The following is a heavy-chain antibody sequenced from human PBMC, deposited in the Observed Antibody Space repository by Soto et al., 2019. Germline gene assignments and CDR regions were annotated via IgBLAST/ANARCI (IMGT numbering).Heavy chain of an antibody. V-gene: IGHV4-34*01. CDR1: GGSCSGYY. CDR2: INHSGST. D-gene: IGHD1-26*01. CDR3: ARLVGATYFDY. J-gene: IGHJ4*02. Sequence: ETLSVTCAVYGGSCSGYYWSWIRQPPGKGLEWIGEINHSGSTNYNPSLKSRVTISVDTSKNQFSLKLSSVTAEDTAVYYCARLVGATYFDYWGQGTLVTVSS.